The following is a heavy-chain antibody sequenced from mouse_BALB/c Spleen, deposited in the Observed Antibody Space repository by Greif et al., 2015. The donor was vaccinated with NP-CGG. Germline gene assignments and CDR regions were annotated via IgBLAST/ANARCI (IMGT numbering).Heavy chain of an antibody. CDR2: IRNKANDYTT. V-gene: IGHV7-3*02. CDR1: GFTFTDYY. Sequence: EMQGVESGGGLVQPGGSLRLSCATSGFTFTDYYMSCVRQPPGKALEWLGFIRNKANDYTTEYSASVKGRFTISRDNSQSILYLQMNTLRAEDSATYYCARPYFDYEDYYAMDYWGQGTSVTVSS. CDR3: ARPYFDYEDYYAMDY. J-gene: IGHJ4*01. D-gene: IGHD2-4*01.